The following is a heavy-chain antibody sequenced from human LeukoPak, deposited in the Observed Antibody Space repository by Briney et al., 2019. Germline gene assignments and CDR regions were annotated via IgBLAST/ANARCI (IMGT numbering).Heavy chain of an antibody. CDR2: IYYSGST. J-gene: IGHJ6*02. CDR3: ARGRSYYNSRRGMDV. D-gene: IGHD3-10*01. Sequence: SETLSLTCTVSGGSISSSGFYWGWIRQPPVKGLEWIGSIYYSGSTFYNPSLESRVTISVDTPKNQFSLKLSSVTAADTAVYYCARGRSYYNSRRGMDVWGQGTTVTVSS. CDR1: GGSISSSGFY. V-gene: IGHV4-39*07.